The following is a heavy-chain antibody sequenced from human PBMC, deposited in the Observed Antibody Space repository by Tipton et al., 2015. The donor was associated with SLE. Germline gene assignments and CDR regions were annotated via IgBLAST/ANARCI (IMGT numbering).Heavy chain of an antibody. CDR2: IYHSGST. CDR1: GGSISSGGYS. Sequence: TLSLTCAVSGGSISSGGYSWSWIRQPPGKGLEWIGYIYHSGSTYYNPSLKSRVTISVDRSKNQFSLQLNSVTPEDTAVYYCARGSGGWLHFDYWGQGTLVTVSS. V-gene: IGHV4-30-2*01. D-gene: IGHD6-19*01. CDR3: ARGSGGWLHFDY. J-gene: IGHJ4*02.